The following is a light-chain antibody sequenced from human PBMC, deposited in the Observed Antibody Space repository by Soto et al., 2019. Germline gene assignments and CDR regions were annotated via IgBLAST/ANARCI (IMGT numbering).Light chain of an antibody. CDR3: QQYYSFPRT. J-gene: IGKJ1*01. V-gene: IGKV1D-8*03. CDR2: AAS. Sequence: VIWMTQSPSLLSASTGDRVTINCLMSQGISSYLAWYQQKPGKAPELLIYAASTLQSGVPSRFSGSGSGTDFTLTISCLQSEDFATYYCQQYYSFPRTFGQGTKVDIK. CDR1: QGISSY.